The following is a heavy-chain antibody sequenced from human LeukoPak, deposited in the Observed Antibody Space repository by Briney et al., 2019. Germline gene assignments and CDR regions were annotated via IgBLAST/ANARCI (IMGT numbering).Heavy chain of an antibody. Sequence: GGSLRLSCAASGFTFNTFNMNWVRQAPGKGLEWVSSITSCGDYIYYADSVKGRFTTSRDNAKNSLSLQLNRLRVEDTAVYYCARGHYDVLAASYKWTPDYWGQGTLVTVSS. CDR2: ITSCGDYI. J-gene: IGHJ4*02. V-gene: IGHV3-21*01. D-gene: IGHD3-9*01. CDR3: ARGHYDVLAASYKWTPDY. CDR1: GFTFNTFN.